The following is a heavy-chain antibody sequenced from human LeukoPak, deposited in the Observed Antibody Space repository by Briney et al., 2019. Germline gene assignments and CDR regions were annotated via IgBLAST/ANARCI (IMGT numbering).Heavy chain of an antibody. CDR3: ARTAGRTFDY. J-gene: IGHJ4*02. CDR1: GYTFTSYA. D-gene: IGHD6-6*01. Sequence: ASVKVSCKASGYTFTSYAMHWVRQAPGQRLEWMGWIHAGNGNTKYSQKFQGRVTMTRDTSTSTVYMELSSLRSEDTAVYYCARTAGRTFDYWGQGTLVTVSS. V-gene: IGHV1-3*01. CDR2: IHAGNGNT.